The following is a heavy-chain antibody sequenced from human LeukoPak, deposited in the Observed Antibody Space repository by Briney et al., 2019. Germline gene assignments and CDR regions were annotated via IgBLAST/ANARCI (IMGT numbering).Heavy chain of an antibody. D-gene: IGHD3-22*01. V-gene: IGHV3-21*01. Sequence: GESLRLSCAASGLTFSTHAMNWVRQAPGKGLEWVSSISSSSSYIYYADSVKGRFTISRDNAKNSLYLQMNSLRAEDTAVYYCARVPYYYDSSGYLFDYWGQGTLVTVSS. CDR1: GLTFSTHA. CDR3: ARVPYYYDSSGYLFDY. CDR2: ISSSSSYI. J-gene: IGHJ4*02.